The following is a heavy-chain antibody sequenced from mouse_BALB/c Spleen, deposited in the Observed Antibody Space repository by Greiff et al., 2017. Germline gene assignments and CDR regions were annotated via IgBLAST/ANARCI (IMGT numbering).Heavy chain of an antibody. CDR3: ARSGGYSPFDY. J-gene: IGHJ2*01. CDR2: IYPGDGDT. D-gene: IGHD2-3*01. Sequence: QVQLQQSGPELVKPGASVKISCKASGYAFSSSWMNWVKQRPGQGLEWIGRIYPGDGDTNYNGKFKGKATLTADKSSSTAYMQLSSLTSVDSAVYFCARSGGYSPFDYWGQGTTLTVSS. CDR1: GYAFSSSW. V-gene: IGHV1-82*01.